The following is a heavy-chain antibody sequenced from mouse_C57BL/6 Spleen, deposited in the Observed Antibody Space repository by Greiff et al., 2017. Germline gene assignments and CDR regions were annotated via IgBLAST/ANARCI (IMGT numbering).Heavy chain of an antibody. D-gene: IGHD2-1*01. V-gene: IGHV5-16*01. CDR3: ARGDGNGDAMDY. J-gene: IGHJ4*01. CDR1: GFTFSDYY. Sequence: VQLKESEGGLVQPGSSMKLSCTASGFTFSDYYMAWVRQVPEKGLEWVANINYDGSSTYYLDSLKSRFIISRDNAKNILYLQMSSLKSEDTATYYCARGDGNGDAMDYWGQGTSVTVSS. CDR2: INYDGSST.